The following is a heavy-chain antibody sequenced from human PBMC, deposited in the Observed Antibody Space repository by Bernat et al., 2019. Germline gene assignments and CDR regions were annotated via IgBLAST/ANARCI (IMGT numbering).Heavy chain of an antibody. CDR1: GFTFSSYA. CDR2: ISYDGSNK. CDR3: ASLAVAGTTVRYYFDY. J-gene: IGHJ4*01. D-gene: IGHD6-19*01. V-gene: IGHV3-30*01. Sequence: QVQLVESGGGVVQPGRSLRLSCAASGFTFSSYAMHWVRQAPGKGLEWVAVISYDGSNKYYADSVKGRFTISRDNSKNTLYLQMNSLRAEDTAVYYCASLAVAGTTVRYYFDYWGHGTLVTVSS.